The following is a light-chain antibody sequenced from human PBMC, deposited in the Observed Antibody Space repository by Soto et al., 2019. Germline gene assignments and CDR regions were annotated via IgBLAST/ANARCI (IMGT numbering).Light chain of an antibody. CDR1: QDISTY. J-gene: IGKJ4*01. Sequence: DIEMTQSPSSLSASVGDRVTITCQASQDISTYLHWYQQKPGKAPNVLIYDASSLETGVPSRFNGSGSGTDFTLTISSLQPEDLATYYCQQYDNLPLTFGGGTKVEIK. CDR3: QQYDNLPLT. V-gene: IGKV1-33*01. CDR2: DAS.